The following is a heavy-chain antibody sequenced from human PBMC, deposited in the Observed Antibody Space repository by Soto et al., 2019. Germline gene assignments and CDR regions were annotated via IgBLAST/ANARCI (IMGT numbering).Heavy chain of an antibody. D-gene: IGHD3-3*01. J-gene: IGHJ4*02. V-gene: IGHV1-18*04. CDR3: ARQSSSRRITIFGVVIRTEELDY. Sequence: ASVKVSCKASGYTFTSYGISWVRQAPGQGLEWMGWISAYNGNTNYAQKLQGRVTMTTDTSTSTAYMELRSLRSDDTAVYYCARQSSSRRITIFGVVIRTEELDYWGQGTLVTVSS. CDR1: GYTFTSYG. CDR2: ISAYNGNT.